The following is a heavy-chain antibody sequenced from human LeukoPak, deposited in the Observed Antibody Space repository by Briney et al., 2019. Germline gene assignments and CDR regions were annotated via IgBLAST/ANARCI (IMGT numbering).Heavy chain of an antibody. CDR2: IKSKTDGGTT. J-gene: IGHJ5*02. V-gene: IGHV3-15*01. Sequence: GGSLRLSCAASGFTFSNAWMSWVRQSPGKGLEWGGRIKSKTDGGTTDYAAPVKGRFTISRDDSKNTLYLQMNSLKTEDTAVYYCTTEARYYYDSSGYFRSWGQGTLVTVSS. CDR1: GFTFSNAW. D-gene: IGHD3-22*01. CDR3: TTEARYYYDSSGYFRS.